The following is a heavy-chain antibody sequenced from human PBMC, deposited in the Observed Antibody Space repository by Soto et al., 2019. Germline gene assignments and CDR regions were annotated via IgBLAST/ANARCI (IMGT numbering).Heavy chain of an antibody. Sequence: QVQIVQSGAEAKKPGAAVKISCKASGYTFTNYPVHWVRQAPGQRLEWMGWINTGSGNTRCAQKYQDRVTITRDTSASTAYMELSSLKSEDTAVYYCAREGDHDYGAAFDYWGQGTLVTVSS. CDR3: AREGDHDYGAAFDY. J-gene: IGHJ4*02. CDR2: INTGSGNT. V-gene: IGHV1-3*04. D-gene: IGHD4-17*01. CDR1: GYTFTNYP.